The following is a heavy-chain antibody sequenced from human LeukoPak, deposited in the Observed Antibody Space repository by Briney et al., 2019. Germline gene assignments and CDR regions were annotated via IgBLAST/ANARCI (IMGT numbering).Heavy chain of an antibody. Sequence: GGSLRLSCAASGLTFSNYVMHWVRQAPGKGLEWVAFIRYDASNKYYADSVKGRFTISRDNSRNTLYLQMSSLRAEDTAVYYCATNSSGWFHWGQGTLVTVSS. V-gene: IGHV3-30*02. J-gene: IGHJ4*02. CDR2: IRYDASNK. CDR3: ATNSSGWFH. CDR1: GLTFSNYV. D-gene: IGHD6-19*01.